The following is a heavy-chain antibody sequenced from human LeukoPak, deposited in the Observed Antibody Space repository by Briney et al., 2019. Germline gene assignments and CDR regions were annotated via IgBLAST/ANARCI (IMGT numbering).Heavy chain of an antibody. CDR3: ARDRPYSGSHGGDY. V-gene: IGHV1-18*01. CDR1: GDTLTNYG. Sequence: GASVKVSCKASGDTLTNYGITWVRQAPGQGLEWMGWISGYNGNTICAQKLQGRVTMTTDTSTNTAYLELRSLRADDTAVYYCARDRPYSGSHGGDYWGQGTLVTVSS. D-gene: IGHD1-26*01. CDR2: ISGYNGNT. J-gene: IGHJ4*02.